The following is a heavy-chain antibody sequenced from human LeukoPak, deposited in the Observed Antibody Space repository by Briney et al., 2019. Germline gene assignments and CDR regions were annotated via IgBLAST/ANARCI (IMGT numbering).Heavy chain of an antibody. J-gene: IGHJ4*02. CDR3: ARARASPCTNGVCYTRYYFDY. Sequence: PSETLSLTCTVSGGSISSGDYYWSWIRQPPGKGLEWIGYIYYSGSTYYNPSLKSRVTISVDTSKNQFSLKLSSVTAADTAVYYCARARASPCTNGVCYTRYYFDYWGQGTLVTVSS. D-gene: IGHD2-8*01. V-gene: IGHV4-30-4*01. CDR1: GGSISSGDYY. CDR2: IYYSGST.